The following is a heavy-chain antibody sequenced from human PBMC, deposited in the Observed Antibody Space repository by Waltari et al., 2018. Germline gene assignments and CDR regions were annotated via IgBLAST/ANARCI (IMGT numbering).Heavy chain of an antibody. J-gene: IGHJ5*02. CDR3: ARGPLVVVAAKGNWFDP. CDR2: INPNSGGT. V-gene: IGHV1-2*06. Sequence: QVQLVQSGAEVKKPGASVKVSCKASGYTFTGYYMHWVRPPPGQGLEWMGRINPNSGGTNYAQKFQGRVTMTRDTSISTAYMELSRLRSDDTAVYYCARGPLVVVAAKGNWFDPWGQGTLVTVSS. CDR1: GYTFTGYY. D-gene: IGHD2-15*01.